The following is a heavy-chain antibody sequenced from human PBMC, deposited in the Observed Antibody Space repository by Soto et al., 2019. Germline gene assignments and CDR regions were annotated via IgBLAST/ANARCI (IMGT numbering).Heavy chain of an antibody. V-gene: IGHV4-31*03. Sequence: QVQLQESGPGLVKPSQTLSLTCTVSGGSISSGGYYWSWIRQHPGKGLEWIGYIYYSRSTYYNPSLKSRVTISVDTSKNQFSLKLCSVSAADTAVYYCARENRGYSYGTFDYWGQGTLVTVSS. CDR1: GGSISSGGYY. D-gene: IGHD5-18*01. J-gene: IGHJ4*02. CDR3: ARENRGYSYGTFDY. CDR2: IYYSRST.